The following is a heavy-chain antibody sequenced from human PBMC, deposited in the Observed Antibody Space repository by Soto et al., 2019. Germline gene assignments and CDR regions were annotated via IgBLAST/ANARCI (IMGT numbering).Heavy chain of an antibody. Sequence: GESLKISCKGSGYSFTSYWIGWVRQMPGKGLEWMGIIYPGDSDTRYSPSFQGQVTISADKSISTAYLQWSSLKASDTAMYYCARHQSSGWTSHGYFDLWGRGTLVTVSP. D-gene: IGHD6-19*01. CDR1: GYSFTSYW. V-gene: IGHV5-51*01. CDR2: IYPGDSDT. CDR3: ARHQSSGWTSHGYFDL. J-gene: IGHJ2*01.